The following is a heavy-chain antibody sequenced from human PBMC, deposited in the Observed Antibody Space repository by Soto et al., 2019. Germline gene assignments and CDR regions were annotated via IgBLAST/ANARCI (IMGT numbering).Heavy chain of an antibody. CDR3: ARAAGYYYYYGMAV. CDR2: IYHSGST. CDR1: GGSISSGGYS. V-gene: IGHV4-30-2*01. J-gene: IGHJ6*04. Sequence: SETLSLTCAVSGGSISSGGYSWSWIRQPPGKGLEWIGYIYHSGSTYYNPSLKSRVTISVDRSKNQFSLKLSSVTAADTAVYYCARAAGYYYYYGMAVWGKGTTVPVSS. D-gene: IGHD6-13*01.